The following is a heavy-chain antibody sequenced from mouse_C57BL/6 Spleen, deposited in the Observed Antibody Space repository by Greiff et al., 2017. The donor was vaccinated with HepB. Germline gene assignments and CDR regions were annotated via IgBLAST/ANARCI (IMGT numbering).Heavy chain of an antibody. J-gene: IGHJ4*01. CDR1: GYTFTSYW. CDR2: IHPNSGST. Sequence: QVQLQQPGPELVKPGASVEFSCKASGYTFTSYWLHWVMQRPGKGLEWIGMIHPNSGSTNYNEKFKSKATLTVDKSSNTAYMQLSSLTSEDSAVYYCARDGRHSGAMEYWGQGTPVTVSS. V-gene: IGHV1-64*01. D-gene: IGHD1-1*01. CDR3: ARDGRHSGAMEY.